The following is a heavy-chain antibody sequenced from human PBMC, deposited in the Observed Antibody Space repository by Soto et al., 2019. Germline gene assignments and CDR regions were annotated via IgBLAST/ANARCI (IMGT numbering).Heavy chain of an antibody. J-gene: IGHJ3*02. D-gene: IGHD3-10*01. CDR3: ARDRGGRGHTVALDI. Sequence: QVQLVESGGGVVQPGRSVRLSCAASGFIFSSYAMHWVRQAPGKGLEWVTVISYDGRNQYYADSVKGRFTISRDNSKNTLYLQMNSLRVEDTAVYYCARDRGGRGHTVALDIWGQGTMVTVAS. CDR2: ISYDGRNQ. CDR1: GFIFSSYA. V-gene: IGHV3-30*04.